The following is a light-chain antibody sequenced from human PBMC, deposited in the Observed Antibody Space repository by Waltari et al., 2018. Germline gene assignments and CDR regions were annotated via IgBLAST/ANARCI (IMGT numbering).Light chain of an antibody. CDR2: GTS. CDR3: QHRDHWPPDAT. Sequence: EIVLTQSPGTLSLSPGERATLSCRASRSVSNTYLAWYQQKPGQAPRLLILGTSTRATGIPARFSGSGSGTDFTLTISSLEAEDFAVYYCQHRDHWPPDATFGPGTKVDI. V-gene: IGKV3D-20*02. J-gene: IGKJ3*01. CDR1: RSVSNTY.